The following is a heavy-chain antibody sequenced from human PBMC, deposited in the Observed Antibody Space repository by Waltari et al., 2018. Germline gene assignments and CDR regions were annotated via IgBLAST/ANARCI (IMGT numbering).Heavy chain of an antibody. J-gene: IGHJ2*01. Sequence: QVQLVESGGGVVQPGRSLRLSCAASGFTFSTYGMPWVRQAPGKGLEWVAVIWDDGSNKYYADSVKGRFTISRDNSKNTLYLQMNSLRAEDTAVYYCAKKGQLAFYFDLWGRGTLVTVSS. D-gene: IGHD6-13*01. CDR3: AKKGQLAFYFDL. V-gene: IGHV3-33*06. CDR2: IWDDGSNK. CDR1: GFTFSTYG.